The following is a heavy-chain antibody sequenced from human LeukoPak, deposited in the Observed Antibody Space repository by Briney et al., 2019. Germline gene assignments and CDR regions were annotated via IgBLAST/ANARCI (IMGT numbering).Heavy chain of an antibody. Sequence: LETLSLTRAVYGGGFSGFYLRWFRPPPGEGGGGVWGINHSGSTNYNPSLKSRVTISVDTSKNQFSLKLSSVTAADTAVYYCARRTIFGVVSRRWFDPWGQGTLVTVSS. CDR1: GGGFSGFY. J-gene: IGHJ5*02. D-gene: IGHD3-3*01. CDR2: INHSGST. V-gene: IGHV4-34*01. CDR3: ARRTIFGVVSRRWFDP.